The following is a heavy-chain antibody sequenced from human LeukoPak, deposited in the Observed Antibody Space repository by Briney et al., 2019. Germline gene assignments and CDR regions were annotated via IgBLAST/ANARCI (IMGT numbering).Heavy chain of an antibody. CDR1: GGTFSSYA. CDR2: IIPISGTA. Sequence: ASVKVSCKASGGTFSSYAISWVRQAPGQGLEWMGGIIPISGTANYAQKFQGRVTITTDESTSTAYMELSSLRSEDTAVYYCARGQSSGWSVNDAFDIWGQGTMVTVSS. J-gene: IGHJ3*02. V-gene: IGHV1-69*05. D-gene: IGHD6-19*01. CDR3: ARGQSSGWSVNDAFDI.